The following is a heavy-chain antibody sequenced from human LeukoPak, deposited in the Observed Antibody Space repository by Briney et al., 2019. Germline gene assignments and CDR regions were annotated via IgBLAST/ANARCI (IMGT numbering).Heavy chain of an antibody. Sequence: SETLSLTCTVSGGSISSGGYYWSWIRQPPGKGLEWIGYIYHSGSTYYNPSLKSRVTISVDRSKNQFSLKLSSVTAADTAVYYCARDNRRSSSAGRVFDYWGQGTLVTVSS. CDR2: IYHSGST. V-gene: IGHV4-30-2*01. J-gene: IGHJ4*02. CDR3: ARDNRRSSSAGRVFDY. D-gene: IGHD6-6*01. CDR1: GGSISSGGYY.